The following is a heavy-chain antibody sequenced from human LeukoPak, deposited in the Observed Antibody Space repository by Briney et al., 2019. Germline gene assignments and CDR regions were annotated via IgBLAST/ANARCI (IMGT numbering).Heavy chain of an antibody. CDR3: AKGAFWTGYSEYFDP. CDR2: IWNDGIKK. J-gene: IGHJ4*02. V-gene: IGHV3-33*06. D-gene: IGHD3/OR15-3a*01. CDR1: GFTFSTYG. Sequence: GGSLRLSCAASGFTFSTYGMYWVRQAPGKGLEWAALIWNDGIKKYYAESVKGRFTISRDNSKDTLYLQMDGLRVEDTAVYYCAKGAFWTGYSEYFDPWGQGILVTVSS.